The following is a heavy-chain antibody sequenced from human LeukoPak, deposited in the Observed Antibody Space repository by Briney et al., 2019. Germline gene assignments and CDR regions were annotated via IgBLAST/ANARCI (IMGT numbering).Heavy chain of an antibody. CDR1: GFTFDDYG. CDR2: INWNGGST. CDR3: AREVDNVAADAAEYFQH. D-gene: IGHD6-13*01. Sequence: GWSLRLSXAASGFTFDDYGMSWVRQAPGKGLGWGSGINWNGGSTCYADSVKGRFTISRDNAKNSLYLQMNSLRAEDTALYYCAREVDNVAADAAEYFQHWGQGTLVTVSS. V-gene: IGHV3-20*04. J-gene: IGHJ1*01.